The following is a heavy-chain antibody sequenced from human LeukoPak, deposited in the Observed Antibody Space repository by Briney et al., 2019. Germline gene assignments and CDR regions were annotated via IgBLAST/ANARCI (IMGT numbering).Heavy chain of an antibody. Sequence: PGGSLRHSSAASGFTISDYQMNCVRQAPGKGLEWISHIECGGCTEYYADSVKGRFTICRDNAKNSLYLQMNRLRAEDTALYYCARVGPYYFYYCLDVWGQGTTVTVSS. CDR1: GFTISDYQ. CDR2: IECGGCTE. J-gene: IGHJ6*02. D-gene: IGHD1-26*01. V-gene: IGHV3-48*03. CDR3: ARVGPYYFYYCLDV.